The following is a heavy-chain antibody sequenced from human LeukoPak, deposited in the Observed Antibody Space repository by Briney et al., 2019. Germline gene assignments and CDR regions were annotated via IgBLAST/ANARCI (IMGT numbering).Heavy chain of an antibody. CDR2: IYTSGST. CDR1: GGSISSYY. Sequence: SETLSLTCTVSGGSISSYYWSWIRQPAGKGLEWIGRIYTSGSTNYNPSLKSRVTMSVDTSKNQFSLKLSSVTAADTAVYYCARDAPDLGYCSSTSCYYIDYWGQGTLVTVSS. J-gene: IGHJ4*02. V-gene: IGHV4-4*07. D-gene: IGHD2-2*01. CDR3: ARDAPDLGYCSSTSCYYIDY.